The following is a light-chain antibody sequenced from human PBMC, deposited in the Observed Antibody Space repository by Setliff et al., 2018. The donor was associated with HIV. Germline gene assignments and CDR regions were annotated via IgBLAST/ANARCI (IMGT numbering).Light chain of an antibody. J-gene: IGLJ2*01. CDR2: DDN. V-gene: IGLV3-21*03. Sequence: SSELTQAPSVSVAPGKTARITCGGNNIGSKSVHWYQQKPGQAPVLVVYDDNDRPSGIPERFSGSNSGNTATLTISRVEAGDEADYYCQVWDSSSDLVVFGGGTK. CDR3: QVWDSSSDLVV. CDR1: NIGSKS.